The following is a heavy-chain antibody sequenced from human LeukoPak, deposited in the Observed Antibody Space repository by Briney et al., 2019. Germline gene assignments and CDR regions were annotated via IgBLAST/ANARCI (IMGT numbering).Heavy chain of an antibody. CDR2: IHYTGTI. CDR3: ARQRVLVVVPAAIDY. V-gene: IGHV4-59*08. Sequence: SETLSLTCTVSGGSIGSSFWAWIRQPPGKGLEWIAYIHYTGTINYNPSLESRVSNPSLESRVTISLDMSNNQFSLKLSSVTAADTAVYYCARQRVLVVVPAAIDYWGQGTLVTVSS. D-gene: IGHD2-2*01. J-gene: IGHJ4*02. CDR1: GGSIGSSF.